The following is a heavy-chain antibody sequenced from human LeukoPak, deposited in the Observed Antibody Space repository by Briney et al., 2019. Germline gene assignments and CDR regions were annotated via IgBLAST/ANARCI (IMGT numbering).Heavy chain of an antibody. CDR2: ISGGGATT. CDR1: GFTFSSYA. J-gene: IGHJ2*01. Sequence: PGGSLRLSCAASGFTFSSYATSWVRQAPGKGLGWVPDISGGGATTFYADSVKGRFTISRDNSKNTLYLQLSSLRAEDTAVYYCARGHTAEYYGGNSGRSFDLWGRGTLVTVSS. V-gene: IGHV3-23*01. D-gene: IGHD4-23*01. CDR3: ARGHTAEYYGGNSGRSFDL.